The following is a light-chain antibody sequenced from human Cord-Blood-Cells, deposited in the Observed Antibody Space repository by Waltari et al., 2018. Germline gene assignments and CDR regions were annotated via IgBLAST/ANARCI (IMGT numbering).Light chain of an antibody. Sequence: SYELTQPPSVSVSPGPTASITCSGDTLGAHYACWYQQKPGQSPVRVIYPDSKRPSGIPERFSGSNSGNTATLTISGTQAMDEADYYCQAWDSSTVVFGGGTKLTVL. CDR2: PDS. J-gene: IGLJ2*01. CDR3: QAWDSSTVV. CDR1: TLGAHY. V-gene: IGLV3-1*01.